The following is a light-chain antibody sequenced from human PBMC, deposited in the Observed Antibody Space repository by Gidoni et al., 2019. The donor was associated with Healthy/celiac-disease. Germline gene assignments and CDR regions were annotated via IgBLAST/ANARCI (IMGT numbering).Light chain of an antibody. V-gene: IGKV1-5*03. J-gene: IGKJ1*01. CDR3: QQYNSYSWT. CDR2: KAS. CDR1: QSISSW. Sequence: IQMTQFPSTLAASVGVRVTITCRASQSISSWLAWYHQKPGNAPRLLIYKASSLASGVPSRLSGSGSGTEFTLTISSLQPDDFATYYCQQYNSYSWTFGQXTKVEIK.